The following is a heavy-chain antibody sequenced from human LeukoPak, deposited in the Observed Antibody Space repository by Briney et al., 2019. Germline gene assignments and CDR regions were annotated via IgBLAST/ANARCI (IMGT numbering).Heavy chain of an antibody. V-gene: IGHV3-15*01. CDR3: TTENMRIQLWLYSFDY. J-gene: IGHJ4*02. Sequence: GGSLRLSCAASGFTFSNAWMSWVRQAPGKGLEWVGRIKSKTDGGTTDYAAPVKGRFTISRDDSKNTLYLQMNSLKTEDTAVYYCTTENMRIQLWLYSFDYWGQGTLVTASS. CDR2: IKSKTDGGTT. CDR1: GFTFSNAW. D-gene: IGHD5-18*01.